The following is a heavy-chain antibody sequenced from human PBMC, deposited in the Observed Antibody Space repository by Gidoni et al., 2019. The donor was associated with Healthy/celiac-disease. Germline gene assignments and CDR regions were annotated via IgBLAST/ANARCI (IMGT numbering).Heavy chain of an antibody. V-gene: IGHV3-21*01. CDR1: GFTFSSYS. J-gene: IGHJ4*02. D-gene: IGHD3-3*01. Sequence: EVQLVESGGGLVKPGGSLRLSCAASGFTFSSYSMNWVRQAPGKGLEWVSSISSSSSYIYYADSVKGRFTISRDNAKNSLYLQMNSLRAEDTAVYYCARIPDFWSGSPPFDYWGQGTLVTVSS. CDR3: ARIPDFWSGSPPFDY. CDR2: ISSSSSYI.